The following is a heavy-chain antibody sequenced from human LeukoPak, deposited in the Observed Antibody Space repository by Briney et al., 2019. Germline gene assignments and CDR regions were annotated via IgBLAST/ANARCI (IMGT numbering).Heavy chain of an antibody. CDR1: GGSISSSSYY. CDR2: IYYSGST. J-gene: IGHJ6*02. V-gene: IGHV4-39*07. CDR3: ARDQGSYGDYGVNYYHGMDV. D-gene: IGHD4-17*01. Sequence: SETLSLTCTVSGGSISSSSYYWGLIRQPPGKGLELIGSIYYSGSTNYNPSLKSRVTISVDTSKNQFSLKLSSVTAADTAVYYCARDQGSYGDYGVNYYHGMDVWGQGTTVTVSS.